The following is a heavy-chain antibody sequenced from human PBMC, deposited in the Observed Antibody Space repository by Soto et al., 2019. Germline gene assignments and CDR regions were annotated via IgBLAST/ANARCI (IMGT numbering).Heavy chain of an antibody. CDR3: ARGDSWKNVDL. D-gene: IGHD1-26*01. Sequence: PSETLSLTCTVSGGSISTYYWCWIRQAPGKGPELRGYLIYNGGTNPNPSLLGRATMSVDTSQNQVSLNLNSVTAADTAVYYCARGDSWKNVDLWGQGILVTVSS. CDR2: LIYNGGT. CDR1: GGSISTYY. J-gene: IGHJ5*02. V-gene: IGHV4-59*01.